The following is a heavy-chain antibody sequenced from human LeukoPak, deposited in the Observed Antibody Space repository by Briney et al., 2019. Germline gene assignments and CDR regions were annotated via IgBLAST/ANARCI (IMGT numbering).Heavy chain of an antibody. CDR1: GGSTSSGGYY. D-gene: IGHD6-19*01. V-gene: IGHV4-31*03. J-gene: IGHJ4*02. CDR2: IYFSGST. Sequence: SQTLSLTCTLSGGSTSSGGYYWSWIRQHPRKGLEWIGYIYFSGSTYYNPSLKSRVTISVDTSKNQFSLKLSSVTAADTAVYYCARGRIAVAGNDYWGQGTLVTVSS. CDR3: ARGRIAVAGNDY.